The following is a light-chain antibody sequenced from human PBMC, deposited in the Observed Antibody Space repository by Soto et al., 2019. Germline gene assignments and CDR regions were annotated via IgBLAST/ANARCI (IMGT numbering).Light chain of an antibody. CDR2: EIN. Sequence: QSALTQPASVSGSPGQSITISCTGTSSDIGGYDYVSWFQQHPGKAPKLIISEINNRPSGVSNRFSGSKSANTASLTISGLQAEDEADYYCSSFTGSSTLVVFGGGNKLTVL. J-gene: IGLJ2*01. CDR1: SSDIGGYDY. CDR3: SSFTGSSTLVV. V-gene: IGLV2-14*01.